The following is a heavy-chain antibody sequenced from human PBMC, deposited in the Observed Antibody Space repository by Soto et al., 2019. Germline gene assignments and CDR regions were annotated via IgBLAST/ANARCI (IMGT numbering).Heavy chain of an antibody. CDR2: IYYSGST. CDR3: ARSPNYYYYGFDV. J-gene: IGHJ6*02. CDR1: GGSVSSGTYF. D-gene: IGHD3-10*01. Sequence: SETLSLTCTVSGGSVSSGTYFWSWIRQSPGKRLEWIAYIYYSGSTNYNPSLKSRATISGDTSKSQVSLTLTSVTAADAAVYYCARSPNYYYYGFDVWGQGTTVTVSS. V-gene: IGHV4-61*01.